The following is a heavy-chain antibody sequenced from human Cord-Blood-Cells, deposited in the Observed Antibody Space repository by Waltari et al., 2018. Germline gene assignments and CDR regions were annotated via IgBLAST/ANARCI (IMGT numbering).Heavy chain of an antibody. Sequence: QVQLVQSGAEGKKPGSSVKVSCKASGGTFSSYAISWVRQAPVQGLEWMGGIIPIFGTANYAQKFQGRVTITADESTSTAYMELSSLRSEDTAVYYCARAPSMGYCSSTSCQYPTRIAARYYYYYMDVWGKGTTVTVSS. D-gene: IGHD2-2*01. CDR2: IIPIFGTA. CDR3: ARAPSMGYCSSTSCQYPTRIAARYYYYYMDV. CDR1: GGTFSSYA. J-gene: IGHJ6*03. V-gene: IGHV1-69*01.